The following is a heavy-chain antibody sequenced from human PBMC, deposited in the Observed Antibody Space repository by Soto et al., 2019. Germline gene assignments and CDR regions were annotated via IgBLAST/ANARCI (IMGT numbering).Heavy chain of an antibody. CDR1: GFTFSSYA. V-gene: IGHV3-23*01. CDR3: AKLRASITMVRGIVGGAKYNWFDP. J-gene: IGHJ5*02. Sequence: GGSLRLSCAASGFTFSSYAMSWVRQAPGKGLEWVSAISGSGGSTYYADSVKGRFTISRDNFKNTLYLQMNSLRAEDTAVYYCAKLRASITMVRGIVGGAKYNWFDPWGQGTLVTVSS. D-gene: IGHD3-10*01. CDR2: ISGSGGST.